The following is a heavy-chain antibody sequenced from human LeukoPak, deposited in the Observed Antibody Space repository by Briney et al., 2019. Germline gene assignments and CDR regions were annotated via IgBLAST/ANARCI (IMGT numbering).Heavy chain of an antibody. D-gene: IGHD1-1*01. CDR2: ISYDGSNK. V-gene: IGHV3-30-3*01. CDR3: ARGRTIDY. Sequence: GGSLRLSCVASGFTFSSYAMHWVRQAPGKGLEWVAVISYDGSNKYYADSVKGRFTISRDNSKNTLYLQMNSLRAEDTAVYYCARGRTIDYWGQGTLVTDSS. J-gene: IGHJ4*02. CDR1: GFTFSSYA.